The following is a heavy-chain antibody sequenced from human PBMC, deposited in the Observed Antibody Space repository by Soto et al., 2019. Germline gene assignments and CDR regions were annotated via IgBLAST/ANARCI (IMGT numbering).Heavy chain of an antibody. J-gene: IGHJ4*02. D-gene: IGHD3-22*01. CDR2: ISSSSSYI. CDR1: GFTFSSYS. V-gene: IGHV3-21*01. CDR3: ARAPYYYDSSRYYYV. Sequence: EVQLVESGGGLVKPGGSLRLSCAASGFTFSSYSMNWVRQAPGKGLEWVSSISSSSSYIYYADSLKGRFTISRDNTKNSLSLQMTSLRAEDTAVYYCARAPYYYDSSRYYYVWGQGTLVTVSS.